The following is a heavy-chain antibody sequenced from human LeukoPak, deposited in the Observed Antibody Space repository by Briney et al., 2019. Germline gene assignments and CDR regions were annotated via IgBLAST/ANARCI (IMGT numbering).Heavy chain of an antibody. J-gene: IGHJ4*02. CDR3: ARGAGSSWFDY. Sequence: ASVKVSCKASGYTFIRYYMHWVRQAPGQGLEWMGIINPSGGSTSYAQKFQGRVTMTRDTSISTAYMELTRLTSDDTAMYYCARGAGSSWFDYWGQGTLVTVSS. D-gene: IGHD6-13*01. CDR2: INPSGGST. V-gene: IGHV1-46*01. CDR1: GYTFIRYY.